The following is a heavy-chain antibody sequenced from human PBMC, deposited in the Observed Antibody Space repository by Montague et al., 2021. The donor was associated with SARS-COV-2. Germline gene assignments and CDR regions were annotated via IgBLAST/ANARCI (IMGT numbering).Heavy chain of an antibody. Sequence: SLRLSGAASGFTFSSYAMHWVRQAPGKGLEWVALTSYDGSNQYYVDSVXGRFTISRDNSKNTLYVQMNSLRAEDTAMYYCARAGSGSYRYGMDVWGQGTTVTVSS. CDR3: ARAGSGSYRYGMDV. D-gene: IGHD3-10*01. CDR2: TSYDGSNQ. CDR1: GFTFSSYA. J-gene: IGHJ6*02. V-gene: IGHV3-30*04.